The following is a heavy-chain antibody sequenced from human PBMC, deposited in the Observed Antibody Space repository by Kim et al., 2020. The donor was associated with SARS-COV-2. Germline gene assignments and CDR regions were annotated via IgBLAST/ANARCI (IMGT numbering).Heavy chain of an antibody. CDR3: AREERYCSGGSCYGH. Sequence: SVKVSCKASGGTFSSYAISWVRQAPGQGLEWMGGIIPIFGTANYAQKFQGRVTITADESTSTAYMELSSLRSEDTAVYYCAREERYCSGGSCYGHWGQGTLVTVSS. CDR2: IIPIFGTA. CDR1: GGTFSSYA. V-gene: IGHV1-69*13. D-gene: IGHD2-15*01. J-gene: IGHJ4*02.